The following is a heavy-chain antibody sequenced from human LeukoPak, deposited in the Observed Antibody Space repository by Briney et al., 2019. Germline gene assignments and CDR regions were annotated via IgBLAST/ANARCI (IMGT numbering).Heavy chain of an antibody. CDR1: GFTLSSYT. V-gene: IGHV3-23*01. CDR2: ITGSGGST. J-gene: IGHJ4*02. Sequence: GGSLRLSCAASGFTLSSYTYTMSWVRQAPGKGLEWVTGITGSGGSTYYAVSVKGRFTISRDNSKNTLYLQMNSLTVEDTAIYYCAKGLTYGGQGTVVTVSS. CDR3: AKGLTY. D-gene: IGHD2-21*01.